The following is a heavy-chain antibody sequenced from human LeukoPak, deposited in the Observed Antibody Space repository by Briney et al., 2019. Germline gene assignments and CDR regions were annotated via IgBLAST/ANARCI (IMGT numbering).Heavy chain of an antibody. J-gene: IGHJ4*02. D-gene: IGHD2-2*01. V-gene: IGHV3-48*03. CDR2: ISSSGSTI. Sequence: GGSLRLSCAASGFTFSSYEMNWVRQAPGKGLEWVSYISSSGSTIYYADSVKGRFTISRDNAKNSLYPQMNSLRAEDTAVYYCARDRSVVVPAAMDDYWGQGTLVTVSS. CDR3: ARDRSVVVPAAMDDY. CDR1: GFTFSSYE.